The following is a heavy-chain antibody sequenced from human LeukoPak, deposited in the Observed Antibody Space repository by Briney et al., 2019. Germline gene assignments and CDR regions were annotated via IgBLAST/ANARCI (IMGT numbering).Heavy chain of an antibody. J-gene: IGHJ4*02. Sequence: GGSLRLSCAASGFTFDDYAMHWVRQAPGKGLEWVSGISWNSGSIGYADSVKGRFTISRDNAKNSLYLQMNSLRAEDTALYYCAREVVGASSGDYWGQGTLVTVSS. CDR1: GFTFDDYA. V-gene: IGHV3-9*01. CDR2: ISWNSGSI. D-gene: IGHD1-26*01. CDR3: AREVVGASSGDY.